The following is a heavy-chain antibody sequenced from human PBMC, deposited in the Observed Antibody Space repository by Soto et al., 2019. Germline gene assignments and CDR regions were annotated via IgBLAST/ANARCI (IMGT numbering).Heavy chain of an antibody. CDR3: ARVTVMVVAGSNFHY. Sequence: SETLSLTCTVSGYSISIGSYWALSRQPPGKGSEWIASIYHGGTTFYKPSLKSRITISVDTSNYQFYMKLTSVTAADTAVYYCARVTVMVVAGSNFHYWGHGNLVTASS. J-gene: IGHJ4*01. V-gene: IGHV4-38-2*02. CDR1: GYSISIGSY. CDR2: IYHGGTT. D-gene: IGHD6-19*01.